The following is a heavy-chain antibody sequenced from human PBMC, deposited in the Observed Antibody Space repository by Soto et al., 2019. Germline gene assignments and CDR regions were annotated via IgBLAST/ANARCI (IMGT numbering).Heavy chain of an antibody. D-gene: IGHD3-16*02. Sequence: GSLRLSCAASGFTFNTYAMTWVRQAPGKGLEWVSIISSSGDGTYYVDSVKGRFTISRDNSRNTLYLQMNSLRAEDTAVYYCARALWDYVWGSYRYFYYYGMDVWGQGTTVTVSS. CDR1: GFTFNTYA. CDR3: ARALWDYVWGSYRYFYYYGMDV. CDR2: ISSSGDGT. V-gene: IGHV3-23*01. J-gene: IGHJ6*02.